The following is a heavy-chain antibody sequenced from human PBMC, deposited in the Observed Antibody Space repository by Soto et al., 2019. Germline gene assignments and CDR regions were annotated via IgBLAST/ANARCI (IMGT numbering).Heavy chain of an antibody. CDR3: ARDGQWLVRRYYYGLDG. D-gene: IGHD6-19*01. CDR2: ISGYNGNT. V-gene: IGHV1-18*01. CDR1: GYTFISYG. J-gene: IGHJ6*02. Sequence: QVQLVQSGVEVKKPGASVKVSCKASGYTFISYGISWVRQAPGQGPEWMGWISGYNGNTNYAQKFQGRLTMTTDASTSTAYMELRSLRSDDTAVYYGARDGQWLVRRYYYGLDGWGQGTTVTVSS.